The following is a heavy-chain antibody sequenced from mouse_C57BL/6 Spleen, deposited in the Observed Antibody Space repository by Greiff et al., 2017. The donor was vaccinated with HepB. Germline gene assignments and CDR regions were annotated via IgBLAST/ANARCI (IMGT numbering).Heavy chain of an antibody. Sequence: VQLQQPGAELVMPGASVKLSCKASGYTFTSYWMHWVKQRPGQGLEWIGEIDPSDSDTNYNQKFKGKSTLTVDKSSSTAYMQLSSLTSEDSAVYYCARYGYYGSSFWYFDVWGTGTTVTVSS. CDR3: ARYGYYGSSFWYFDV. V-gene: IGHV1-69*01. CDR2: IDPSDSDT. CDR1: GYTFTSYW. D-gene: IGHD1-1*01. J-gene: IGHJ1*03.